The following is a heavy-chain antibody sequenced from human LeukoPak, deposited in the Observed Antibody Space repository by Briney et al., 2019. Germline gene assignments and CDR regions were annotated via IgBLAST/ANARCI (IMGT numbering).Heavy chain of an antibody. J-gene: IGHJ4*02. CDR3: ARDLGGYYGSGSPDDY. D-gene: IGHD3-10*01. CDR1: GYTFTGYY. CDR2: INPNSGGT. Sequence: ASVKVSCKASGYTFTGYYMHWVRQAPGQGLEWMGWINPNSGGTNYAQKFQGRVTMTRDTSISTAYMELSRLRSDDTAVYYCARDLGGYYGSGSPDDYWGQGTLVTVSS. V-gene: IGHV1-2*02.